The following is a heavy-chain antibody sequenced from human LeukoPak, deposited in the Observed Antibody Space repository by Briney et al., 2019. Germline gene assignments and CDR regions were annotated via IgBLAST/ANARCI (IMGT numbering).Heavy chain of an antibody. J-gene: IGHJ4*02. CDR2: IGYDGISN. CDR3: AKGGSSGDHALDY. D-gene: IGHD2-21*02. CDR1: GFTFSDYG. Sequence: GGSLRLSCAASGFTFSDYGMNWVRQAPGKGLEWVTFIGYDGISNFYADSVKGRFTISRDNSKNTLYLQMNSLRPEDTAVYYCAKGGSSGDHALDYWGQGTLVTVSS. V-gene: IGHV3-30*02.